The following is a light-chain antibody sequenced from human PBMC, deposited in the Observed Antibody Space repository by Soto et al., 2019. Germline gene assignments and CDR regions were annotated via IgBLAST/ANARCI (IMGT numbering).Light chain of an antibody. CDR3: ASWDDSLSGPV. Sequence: QSVLTQPPSLSGTPGQRVTISCSGTSSNIGTNCLYWYKQLPGTAPKLLIYSNDERPSGVPDRFSGSKSGTSASLAISGLRSEDEADYYCASWDDSLSGPVFGGGTQLTVL. V-gene: IGLV1-47*02. CDR1: SSNIGTNC. J-gene: IGLJ3*02. CDR2: SND.